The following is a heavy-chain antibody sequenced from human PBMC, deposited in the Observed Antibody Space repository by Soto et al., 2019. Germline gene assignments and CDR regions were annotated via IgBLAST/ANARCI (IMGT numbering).Heavy chain of an antibody. Sequence: QVQLVQSGAEVKKPGASVKVSCKASGYTFTSYAMHWVRQAPGQRLEWMGWINAGNGNTKYSQKFQGRVTITRDTSARTAYMELSSLRSEDTAVYYCVRGGNCSSTSCRQNWFDPWGQGTLVTVSS. D-gene: IGHD2-2*01. CDR2: INAGNGNT. CDR3: VRGGNCSSTSCRQNWFDP. V-gene: IGHV1-3*01. CDR1: GYTFTSYA. J-gene: IGHJ5*02.